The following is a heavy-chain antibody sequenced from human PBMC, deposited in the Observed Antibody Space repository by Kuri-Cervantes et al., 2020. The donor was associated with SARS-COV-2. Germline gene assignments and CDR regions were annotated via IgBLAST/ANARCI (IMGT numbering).Heavy chain of an antibody. V-gene: IGHV4-59*01. Sequence: GSLRHSCTVSGGSISSYYWSWIRQPPGKGLEWIGYIHYSGSTNYNPSLKSRVTISVDTSKNQFSLKLSSVTAADTAVYYCARGASYGDFDYWGQGTLVTVSS. J-gene: IGHJ4*02. CDR3: ARGASYGDFDY. CDR2: IHYSGST. D-gene: IGHD4-17*01. CDR1: GGSISSYY.